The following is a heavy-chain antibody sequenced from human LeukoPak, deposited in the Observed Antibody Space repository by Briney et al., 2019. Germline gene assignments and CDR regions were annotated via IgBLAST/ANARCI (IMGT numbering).Heavy chain of an antibody. V-gene: IGHV1-2*02. Sequence: ASVKVSCKASGYTFTGYYMHWVRQAPGQGLEWMGWINPNRGGTKYAQKFQGRVTMTRDTSISTAYMELSRLRSNDTAVYYCARRKSYGYGFDYWGQGTLVTVSS. J-gene: IGHJ4*02. CDR2: INPNRGGT. CDR3: ARRKSYGYGFDY. CDR1: GYTFTGYY. D-gene: IGHD5-18*01.